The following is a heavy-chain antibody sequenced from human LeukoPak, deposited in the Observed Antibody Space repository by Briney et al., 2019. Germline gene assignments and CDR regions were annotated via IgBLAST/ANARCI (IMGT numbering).Heavy chain of an antibody. J-gene: IGHJ6*02. CDR2: IKQDGSAR. CDR3: VRAMDV. CDR1: GFTFKDYY. Sequence: PGGSLRLSCAGSGFTFKDYYLNWIRQAPGKGLEWVANIKQDGSARYYVDSVRGRFTISRDNAKNSLYLQMSSLRAEDTALYYCVRAMDVWGQGTTVTVSS. V-gene: IGHV3-7*01.